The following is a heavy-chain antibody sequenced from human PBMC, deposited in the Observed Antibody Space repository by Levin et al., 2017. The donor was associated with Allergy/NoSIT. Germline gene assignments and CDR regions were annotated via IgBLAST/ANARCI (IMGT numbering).Heavy chain of an antibody. CDR1: RFTFIDYQ. CDR2: INPKSGAT. J-gene: IGHJ4*02. Sequence: ASVKVSCKASRFTFIDYQIHWVRQAPGQGLEWMGWINPKSGATKYAQKFQGRVTMTRDTSFSTAYMELSGLRSDDTAVYYCARGDPTYSGGWAVRYFDYWGQGTLVTVSS. V-gene: IGHV1-2*02. D-gene: IGHD6-19*01. CDR3: ARGDPTYSGGWAVRYFDY.